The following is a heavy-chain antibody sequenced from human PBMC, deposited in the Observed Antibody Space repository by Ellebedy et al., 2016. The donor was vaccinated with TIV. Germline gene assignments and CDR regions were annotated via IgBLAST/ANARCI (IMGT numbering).Heavy chain of an antibody. V-gene: IGHV1-69*04. J-gene: IGHJ6*02. Sequence: SVKVSCXASGGTFGSYAISWVRQAPGQGLEWMGRIIPNLGVLNYAQRFRGRVTLNADKSTSTAYMELSSLRSEDAAVYYCATPQAGSGTYYYYHGMDVWGQGTTVIVSS. CDR1: GGTFGSYA. CDR2: IIPNLGVL. CDR3: ATPQAGSGTYYYYHGMDV. D-gene: IGHD3-10*01.